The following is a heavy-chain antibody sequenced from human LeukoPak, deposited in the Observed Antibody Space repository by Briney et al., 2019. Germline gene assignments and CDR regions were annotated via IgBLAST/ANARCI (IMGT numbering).Heavy chain of an antibody. D-gene: IGHD3-3*01. Sequence: SETLSLTCTVSGGSVSSGSYYWSWIRQPPGKGLVWIGYIYYSGSTNYNPSLKSRVTISVDTSKNQFSLKLSSVTAADTAVYYCARGSSSLEWLLYLDYYYMDVWGKGTTVTVSS. CDR2: IYYSGST. V-gene: IGHV4-61*01. J-gene: IGHJ6*03. CDR3: ARGSSSLEWLLYLDYYYMDV. CDR1: GGSVSSGSYY.